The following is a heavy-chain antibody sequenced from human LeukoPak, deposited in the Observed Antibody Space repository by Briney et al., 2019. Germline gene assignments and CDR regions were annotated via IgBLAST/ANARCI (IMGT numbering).Heavy chain of an antibody. D-gene: IGHD3-3*01. Sequence: GGSLRLSCAAFVIKSSISAMRWVRQAPGKGLEGVANMNQDGSENGYVESVKGRFTISRDNAKNSLYLQMNSLRAEDTAVYYCARMAKYDFWKNYYMDVWGKGTTVTVSS. CDR2: MNQDGSEN. CDR3: ARMAKYDFWKNYYMDV. CDR1: VIKSSISA. J-gene: IGHJ6*03. V-gene: IGHV3-7*01.